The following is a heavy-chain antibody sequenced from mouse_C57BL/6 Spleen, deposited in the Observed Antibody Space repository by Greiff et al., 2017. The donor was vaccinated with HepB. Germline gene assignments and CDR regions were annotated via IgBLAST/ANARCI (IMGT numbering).Heavy chain of an antibody. D-gene: IGHD1-1*01. V-gene: IGHV5-4*01. CDR2: ISDGGSYT. CDR1: GFTFSSYA. Sequence: EVKLVESGGGLVKPGGSLKLSCAASGFTFSSYAMSWVRQTPEKRLEWVATISDGGSYTYYPDNVKGRLTISRDNAKNNLYLQMSHLKSEDTALYYCAREGSITTGVGWYFDVWGTGTTVTVSS. CDR3: AREGSITTGVGWYFDV. J-gene: IGHJ1*03.